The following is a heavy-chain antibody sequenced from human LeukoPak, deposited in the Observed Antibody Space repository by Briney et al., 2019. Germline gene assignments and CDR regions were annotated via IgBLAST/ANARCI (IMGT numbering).Heavy chain of an antibody. D-gene: IGHD3-3*01. CDR3: TRGFGVVIIQRFDP. J-gene: IGHJ5*02. Sequence: GGSLRLSCTASGFTFGDYDMSWFRQAPGKGLEGVGFIRSKAYGGTTEYAASVKGRFTISRDDSKSIAYLQMKSLKTEDTAVYYCTRGFGVVIIQRFDPWGQGTLVTVSS. CDR2: IRSKAYGGTT. V-gene: IGHV3-49*03. CDR1: GFTFGDYD.